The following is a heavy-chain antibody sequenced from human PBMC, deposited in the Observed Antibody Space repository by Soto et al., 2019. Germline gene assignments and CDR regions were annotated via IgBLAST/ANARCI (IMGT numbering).Heavy chain of an antibody. CDR3: APSGSSPNGMAF. CDR2: ISYDGSNK. CDR1: GFTFSSYA. J-gene: IGHJ6*02. V-gene: IGHV3-30-3*01. D-gene: IGHD6-13*01. Sequence: GGSLRLSCAASGFTFSSYAMHWVRQAPGKGLEWVAVISYDGSNKYYADSVKGRFTISRDNSKNTLYLQMNSLRAEDTAVYYCAPSGSSPNGMAFSGQRTPVTVSS.